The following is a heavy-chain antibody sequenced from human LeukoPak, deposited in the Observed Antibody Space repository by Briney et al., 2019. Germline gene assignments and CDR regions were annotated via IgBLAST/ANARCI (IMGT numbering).Heavy chain of an antibody. J-gene: IGHJ4*02. CDR1: EFSVSSNY. D-gene: IGHD6-19*01. CDR2: IYSGGAT. Sequence: GGSLRLSCAVSEFSVSSNYMNWVRQAPGKGLEWVSVIYSGGATYYADSVRGRFTISRDNSKNMVSLQMTSLGAEDTAVYYCARGRFSGPDDYWGQGTLVTVSS. CDR3: ARGRFSGPDDY. V-gene: IGHV3-53*01.